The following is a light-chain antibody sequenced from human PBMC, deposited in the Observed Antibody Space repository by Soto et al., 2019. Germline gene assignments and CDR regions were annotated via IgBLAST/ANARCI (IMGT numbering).Light chain of an antibody. J-gene: IGKJ1*01. V-gene: IGKV3-20*01. CDR1: QPVDTNY. CDR3: HHFGSLPET. CDR2: ATS. Sequence: VLTQSPGTLSLSPGETATLSCRASQPVDTNYFSWFQQKPGQPPRVLIFATSSRATGTPRRFTGSGSGTDFTLTISRLEPEDFAVYYCHHFGSLPETFGQGTNVE.